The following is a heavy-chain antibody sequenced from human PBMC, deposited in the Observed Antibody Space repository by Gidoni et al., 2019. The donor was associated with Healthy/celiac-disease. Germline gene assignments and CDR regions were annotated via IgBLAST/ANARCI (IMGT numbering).Heavy chain of an antibody. J-gene: IGHJ4*02. V-gene: IGHV3-33*01. D-gene: IGHD4-17*01. CDR2: IWYDGSNK. CDR1: GFSFSSYG. Sequence: QVQLVESGGGVVQPGRSLRHSCTASGFSFSSYGMHWVRQAPGKGLEWVAVIWYDGSNKYYADSVKGRFTISRDNSKNTLYLQMNSLRAEDTAVYYCARELGVRTTVTYYFDYWGQGTLVTVSS. CDR3: ARELGVRTTVTYYFDY.